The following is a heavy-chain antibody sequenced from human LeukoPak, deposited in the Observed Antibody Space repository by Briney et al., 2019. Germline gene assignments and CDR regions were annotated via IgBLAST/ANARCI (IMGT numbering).Heavy chain of an antibody. D-gene: IGHD6-13*01. V-gene: IGHV4-4*07. J-gene: IGHJ4*02. CDR3: ARGRAAAGKLDY. CDR2: IYTSGST. CDR1: GGSISSYY. Sequence: SETLSLTCTVSGGSISSYYWSWIRQPAGKGLEWIGRIYTSGSTNYNPSLKSRVTMSEDTSKNQFSLKLSSVTAADTAVYYCARGRAAAGKLDYWGQGTLVTVSS.